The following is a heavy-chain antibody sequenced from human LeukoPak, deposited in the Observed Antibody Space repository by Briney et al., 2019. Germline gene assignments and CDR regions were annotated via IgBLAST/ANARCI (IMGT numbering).Heavy chain of an antibody. J-gene: IGHJ4*01. CDR3: ARVQDFETRGYYLGY. Sequence: SETLSLTCAVYGGSFSDYYWNWIRQPPGKGLEWIGEINHSGSTNYNPSLKSRVTMSVDTFKNQFSLTLGSVTAADTAVYYCARVQDFETRGYYLGYWGHGTLVTVSS. CDR2: INHSGST. V-gene: IGHV4-34*01. D-gene: IGHD3-22*01. CDR1: GGSFSDYY.